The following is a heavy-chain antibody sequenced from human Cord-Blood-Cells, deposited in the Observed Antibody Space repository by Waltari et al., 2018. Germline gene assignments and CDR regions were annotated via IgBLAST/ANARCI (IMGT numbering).Heavy chain of an antibody. CDR3: ASSSFYGY. CDR1: GGTFSTDA. V-gene: IGHV1-69*01. CDR2: IIPIFGTA. Sequence: QVQMVQSGAEVKNPGSSVTVSCKHSGGTFSTDAISWVRQAPGQGLEWMGGIIPIFGTANYAQKFQGRVTITADESTSTAYMELSSLRSEDTAVYYCASSSFYGYWGQGTLVTVSS. D-gene: IGHD3-10*01. J-gene: IGHJ4*02.